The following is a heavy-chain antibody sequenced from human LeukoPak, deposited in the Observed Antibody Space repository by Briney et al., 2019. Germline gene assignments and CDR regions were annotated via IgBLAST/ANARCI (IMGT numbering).Heavy chain of an antibody. V-gene: IGHV3-74*01. CDR1: GFTFISYW. J-gene: IGHJ4*02. CDR2: VNSDESTI. D-gene: IGHD2-2*01. Sequence: GGSLRLSCATSGFTFISYWMHWVRQAPGKGLEWVSNVNSDESTIHYADSVKGRFTVSRDNAKSSLYLQMNSLRAEDTAVYCCANHLACGSTSCPPFDDWGQGTLVTVSS. CDR3: ANHLACGSTSCPPFDD.